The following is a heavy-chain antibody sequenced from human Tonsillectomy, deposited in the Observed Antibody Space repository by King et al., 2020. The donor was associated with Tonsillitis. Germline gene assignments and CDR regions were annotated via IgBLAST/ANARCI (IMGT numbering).Heavy chain of an antibody. Sequence: QVQLVESGGGLVKPGGSLRLSCAASGFTFSDYYMSWIRQAPGKGLEWVSYISRSGSTIYSADSVKGRFTISRDNAKNSLYLQMNCLRAEDTAVYYCARGRFCSSTSCYTRFLVNYWGQGTLVTVSS. V-gene: IGHV3-11*01. J-gene: IGHJ4*02. CDR2: ISRSGSTI. CDR3: ARGRFCSSTSCYTRFLVNY. D-gene: IGHD2-2*02. CDR1: GFTFSDYY.